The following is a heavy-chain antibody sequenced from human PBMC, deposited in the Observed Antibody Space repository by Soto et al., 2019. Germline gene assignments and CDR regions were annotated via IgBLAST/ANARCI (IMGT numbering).Heavy chain of an antibody. D-gene: IGHD5-18*01. Sequence: QVQLVESGGGVVQPGRSLRLSCAASGFTFSNYDMHWVRQAPGRGLEWVAVISYDGSNKYYADSVKGRFTISRDNSKNTLYLQMSSLRAEDTAVYNCAKDLTRFTPMLFDCWGQGTLVTVSS. CDR3: AKDLTRFTPMLFDC. V-gene: IGHV3-30*18. CDR1: GFTFSNYD. J-gene: IGHJ4*02. CDR2: ISYDGSNK.